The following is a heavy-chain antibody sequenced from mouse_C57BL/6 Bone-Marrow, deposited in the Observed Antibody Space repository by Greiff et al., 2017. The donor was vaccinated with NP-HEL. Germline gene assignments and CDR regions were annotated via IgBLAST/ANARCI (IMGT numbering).Heavy chain of an antibody. J-gene: IGHJ2*01. CDR2: IDPENGDT. Sequence: VQLQQSGAELVRPGASVKLSCTASGFNIKDDYMHWVKQRPEQGLEWIGWIDPENGDTEYASKFQGKATITADTSSNTAYLHLSSLTSEDTAVYYYDASLSDYWGQGTTLTVSS. CDR1: GFNIKDDY. V-gene: IGHV14-4*01. D-gene: IGHD2-3*01. CDR3: DASLSDY.